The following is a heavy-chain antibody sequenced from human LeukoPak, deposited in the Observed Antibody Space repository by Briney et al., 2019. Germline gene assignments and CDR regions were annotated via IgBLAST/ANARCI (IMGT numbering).Heavy chain of an antibody. D-gene: IGHD1-26*01. CDR3: ARDHEWELMEDY. CDR1: GYTFTSYY. Sequence: ASVKLSCKASGYTFTSYYMHWGRQAPGQGLEWMGIINPSGGSTSYAQKFQGRVTMTRDTSTSTVYMELSSLRSEDTAVHYCARDHEWELMEDYWGQGTLVTVSS. V-gene: IGHV1-46*01. J-gene: IGHJ4*02. CDR2: INPSGGST.